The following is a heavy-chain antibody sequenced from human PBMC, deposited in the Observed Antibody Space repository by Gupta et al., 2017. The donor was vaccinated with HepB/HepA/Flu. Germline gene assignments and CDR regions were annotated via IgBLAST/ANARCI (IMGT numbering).Heavy chain of an antibody. V-gene: IGHV1-69*06. CDR2: IIPIFGTA. J-gene: IGHJ6*03. D-gene: IGHD3-3*01. CDR3: ARQSSNYDCWSGYYEPYYMDV. CDR1: GGTFRSYA. Sequence: QVQLVQSGAEVKKPGSSVKVSCKASGGTFRSYAISWVRQAPGQGLEWMGGIIPIFGTANYAQKCQGRVTITADKSTSTAYMELSSLRFEDTAVYYCARQSSNYDCWSGYYEPYYMDVWGKGPTGTVA.